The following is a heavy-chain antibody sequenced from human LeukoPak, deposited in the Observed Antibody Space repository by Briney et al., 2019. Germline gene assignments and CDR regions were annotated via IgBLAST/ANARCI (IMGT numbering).Heavy chain of an antibody. V-gene: IGHV4-59*01. Sequence: PSETLSLTCTVSGGSFSSYYWTWIRQPPGKGLEWIGYVDHSGSTNYNPSLKSRVTISSDTSKNQFSLELNSVTAADTAVYYCARDRYYDSSGYYYGLGFDYWGQGTLVTVSS. CDR1: GGSFSSYY. D-gene: IGHD3-22*01. CDR2: VDHSGST. CDR3: ARDRYYDSSGYYYGLGFDY. J-gene: IGHJ4*02.